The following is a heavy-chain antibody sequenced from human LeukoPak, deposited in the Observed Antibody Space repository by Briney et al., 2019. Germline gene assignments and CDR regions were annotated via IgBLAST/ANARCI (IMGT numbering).Heavy chain of an antibody. J-gene: IGHJ4*02. CDR1: GGSFSGYY. CDR2: INHSGST. D-gene: IGHD3-10*01. Sequence: PSETLSLTCAVYGGSFSGYYWSWIRQPPGRGLDWIGEINHSGSTNYNPSLKSRVTISVDTSKNQFSLKLSSVTAADTAVYYCARGRGFGELFTYWGQGTLVTVSS. CDR3: ARGRGFGELFTY. V-gene: IGHV4-34*01.